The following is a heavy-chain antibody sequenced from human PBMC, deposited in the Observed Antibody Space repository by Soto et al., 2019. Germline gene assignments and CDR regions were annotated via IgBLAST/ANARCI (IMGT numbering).Heavy chain of an antibody. J-gene: IGHJ4*02. D-gene: IGHD3-22*01. CDR2: INNDGSST. CDR3: VRDQNRRGYSVFNH. CDR1: GFNLNSFF. V-gene: IGHV3-74*01. Sequence: LRLSWGGAGFNLNSFFMRLVRQTPGKGLMWVSRINNDGSSTTYADSVKGRFTISRDNAKNTLYLQMNSLRADDTVVYFCVRDQNRRGYSVFNHWGQGAQVTVSS.